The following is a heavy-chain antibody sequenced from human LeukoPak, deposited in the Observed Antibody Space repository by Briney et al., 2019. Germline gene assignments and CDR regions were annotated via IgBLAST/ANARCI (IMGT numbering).Heavy chain of an antibody. D-gene: IGHD6-19*01. CDR2: INHSGST. Sequence: SETLSLTCAVYGGSFSGYYWSWIRQPPVKGLEWIGEINHSGSTNYNPSLKSRVTISVDTSKNQFSLKLSSVTAADTAVYYCARGTGLGIAVAHGVDYWGQGTLVTVSS. CDR1: GGSFSGYY. J-gene: IGHJ4*02. V-gene: IGHV4-34*01. CDR3: ARGTGLGIAVAHGVDY.